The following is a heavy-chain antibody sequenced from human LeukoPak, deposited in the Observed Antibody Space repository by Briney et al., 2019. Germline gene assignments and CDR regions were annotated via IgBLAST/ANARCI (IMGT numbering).Heavy chain of an antibody. V-gene: IGHV4-34*01. CDR3: ARAKGCSSTSCYKKGGSRWFDP. CDR1: GGSFSGYY. Sequence: SETLSLTCAVYGGSFSGYYWSWIRQPPGKGLEWIGEINHSGSTNYNPSLKSRVTISVDTSKNQFSLKLRSVTAADTAVYYCARAKGCSSTSCYKKGGSRWFDPWGQGTLVTVSS. D-gene: IGHD2-2*02. CDR2: INHSGST. J-gene: IGHJ5*02.